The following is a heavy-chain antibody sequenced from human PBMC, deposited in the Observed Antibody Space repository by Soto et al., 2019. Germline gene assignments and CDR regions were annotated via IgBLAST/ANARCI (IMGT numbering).Heavy chain of an antibody. Sequence: GGSLRLSCAASGFTFSSYAMHWVRQAPGKGLEWVAVISYDGSNKYYADSVKGRFTISRDNSKNTLYLQMNSLRAEDTAVYYCVRDLWGFESWGQGTLVTVSS. CDR3: VRDLWGFES. J-gene: IGHJ4*02. CDR2: ISYDGSNK. CDR1: GFTFSSYA. V-gene: IGHV3-30-3*01. D-gene: IGHD3-16*01.